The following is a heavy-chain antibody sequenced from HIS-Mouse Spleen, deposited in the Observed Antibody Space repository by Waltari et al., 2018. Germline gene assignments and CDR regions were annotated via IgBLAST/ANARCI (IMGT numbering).Heavy chain of an antibody. Sequence: QVQLVQSGAEVKKPGASVKVSCKASGYTFTGYYVPWVRRAPGQGLEGRGWINPNSGGTNYEQKFQGRLTMTRDTSISTAYMGLGRRGSDDTAVYSWAGGGGWGDYWGQGTLVTVSS. J-gene: IGHJ4*02. CDR1: GYTFTGYY. CDR3: AGGGGWGDY. D-gene: IGHD7-27*01. V-gene: IGHV1-2*02. CDR2: INPNSGGT.